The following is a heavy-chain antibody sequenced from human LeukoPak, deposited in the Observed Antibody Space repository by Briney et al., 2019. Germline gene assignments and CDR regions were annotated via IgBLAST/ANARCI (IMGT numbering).Heavy chain of an antibody. J-gene: IGHJ6*03. CDR1: GGSSSGYY. V-gene: IGHV4-34*01. CDR2: INHSGST. D-gene: IGHD6-13*01. Sequence: SETLSLTCAVYGGSSSGYYWSWIRQPPGKGLEWIGEINHSGSTNYNPSLKSRVTISVDTSKNQFSLKLSSVTAAGTAVYYCARGRHSSSWLYYYYYMDVWGKGTTVTVSS. CDR3: ARGRHSSSWLYYYYYMDV.